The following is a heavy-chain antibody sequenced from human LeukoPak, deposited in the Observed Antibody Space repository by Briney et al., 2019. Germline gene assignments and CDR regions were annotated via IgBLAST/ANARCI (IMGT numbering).Heavy chain of an antibody. J-gene: IGHJ6*03. V-gene: IGHV4-39*07. CDR1: GGSISSSSYY. CDR2: IYHRGST. D-gene: IGHD3-9*01. CDR3: ARDKRVLLRYFDWGPYYYYMDV. Sequence: SETLSLTCTVSGGSISSSSYYWGGLRQPPGRGLEWLGSIYHRGSTYYNPSLKSRVTIAVETSKNQFSLKLTSVTAADKAVYYCARDKRVLLRYFDWGPYYYYMDVWGKGTTVTISS.